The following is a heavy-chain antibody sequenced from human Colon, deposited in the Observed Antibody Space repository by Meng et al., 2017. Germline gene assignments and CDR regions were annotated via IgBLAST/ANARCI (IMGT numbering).Heavy chain of an antibody. CDR2: INYSGTT. CDR1: GGSISSSSYY. V-gene: IGHV4-39*01. Sequence: QLQLQESGPGLVKPSETLSLTCTVSGGSISSSSYYWGWIRQPPGKGLEWMGSINYSGTTYYHSSLKSRVTISVDTSKSQFSLKLTSVTAADTAVYYCVRSSGWVRTGFDPWGQGTLVTVSS. J-gene: IGHJ5*02. CDR3: VRSSGWVRTGFDP. D-gene: IGHD6-19*01.